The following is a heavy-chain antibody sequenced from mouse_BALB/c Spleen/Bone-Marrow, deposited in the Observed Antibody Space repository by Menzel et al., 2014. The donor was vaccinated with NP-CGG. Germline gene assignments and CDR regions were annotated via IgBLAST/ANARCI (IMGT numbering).Heavy chain of an antibody. D-gene: IGHD2-14*01. CDR2: IHPNSGNT. J-gene: IGHJ3*01. CDR3: ARYDGFAY. V-gene: IGHV1S130*01. Sequence: VQLQQSGSVLVRPGASVKLSCKASGYTFTSSWMHWAKQRPGQGLEWIGEIHPNSGNTDYNEKFKGKATLTVDTSSSTAYVDLSSLTSEDSAVYYCARYDGFAYLGQWTLVTVSS. CDR1: GYTFTSSW.